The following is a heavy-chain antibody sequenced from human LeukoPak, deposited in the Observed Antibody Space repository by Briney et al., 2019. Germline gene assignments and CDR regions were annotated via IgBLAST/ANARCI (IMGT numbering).Heavy chain of an antibody. CDR3: ARAPSYCSGGSCYSYFDY. Sequence: WASVKVSCKASGYTFTSYYMHWVRLAPGQGLEWMGIINPSGGSTSYAQKFQGRVTMTRDTSTSTVYMELSSLRSEDTAVYYCARAPSYCSGGSCYSYFDYWGQGTLVTVSS. D-gene: IGHD2-15*01. CDR2: INPSGGST. V-gene: IGHV1-46*01. CDR1: GYTFTSYY. J-gene: IGHJ4*02.